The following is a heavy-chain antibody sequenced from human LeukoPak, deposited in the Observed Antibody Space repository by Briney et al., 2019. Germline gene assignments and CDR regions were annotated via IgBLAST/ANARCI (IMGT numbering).Heavy chain of an antibody. Sequence: GGSLRLSCAASGFTFSSYWMSWVRQAPGKGLEWVANIKQDGSEKYYVDSVKGRFTISRDNAKNSLYLQMNSLRAEDTAVYYCARDRMATILESFDYWGQGTLVTVSS. CDR1: GFTFSSYW. J-gene: IGHJ4*02. CDR2: IKQDGSEK. CDR3: ARDRMATILESFDY. V-gene: IGHV3-7*01. D-gene: IGHD5-24*01.